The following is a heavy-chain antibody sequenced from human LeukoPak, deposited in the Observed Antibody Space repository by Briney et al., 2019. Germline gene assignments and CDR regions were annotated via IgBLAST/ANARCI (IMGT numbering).Heavy chain of an antibody. CDR1: GFTFSNYA. J-gene: IGHJ4*02. D-gene: IGHD6-19*01. CDR3: AKDRGSSGRNGLDY. CDR2: ISGSGGST. V-gene: IGHV3-23*01. Sequence: PGGSLRLSCAASGFTFSNYAMNWVRQAPGKGLEWVSIISGSGGSTNYADSVKGRFTISRDNSKNTLYLQMSSLKAEDTAVYYCAKDRGSSGRNGLDYWGQGTLVTVSS.